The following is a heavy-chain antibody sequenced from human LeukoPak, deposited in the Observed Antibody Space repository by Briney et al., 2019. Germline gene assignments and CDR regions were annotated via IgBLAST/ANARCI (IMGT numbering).Heavy chain of an antibody. J-gene: IGHJ4*02. Sequence: GGSLRLSCAASGFTFSSYAMSWVRQAPGKGLEWVSAISGSGGSTYYADSVKGRFTISRDNSKNTLYLQMNSLRAEDTAVYYCAKGTIFGVAGGKDYWGQGTLVTVS. V-gene: IGHV3-23*01. CDR3: AKGTIFGVAGGKDY. D-gene: IGHD3-3*01. CDR2: ISGSGGST. CDR1: GFTFSSYA.